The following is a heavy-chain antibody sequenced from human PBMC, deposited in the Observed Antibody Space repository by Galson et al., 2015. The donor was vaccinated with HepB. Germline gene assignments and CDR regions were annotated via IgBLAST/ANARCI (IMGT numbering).Heavy chain of an antibody. V-gene: IGHV3-30*18. J-gene: IGHJ4*02. CDR3: AKASSGDETFDY. Sequence: SLRLSCAASGFTFSSYGMHWVRQAPGKGLEWVAVISYDGSNKYYADSVKGRFTISRDNSKNTLYLQMNSLRAEDTAVYYCAKASSGDETFDYWGQGTLVTVSS. CDR2: ISYDGSNK. CDR1: GFTFSSYG. D-gene: IGHD3-22*01.